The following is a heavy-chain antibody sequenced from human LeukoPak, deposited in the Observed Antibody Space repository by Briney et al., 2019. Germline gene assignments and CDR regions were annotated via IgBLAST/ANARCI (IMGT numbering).Heavy chain of an antibody. Sequence: PSETLSLTCTVSGYSISSISSTYYRGWVRQSPGKGLEWIGSLYHSGTTYYNPSLQSRVTISIDTSKNQFSLKLSSVTAADTAVYYCARLRVQNYGGNWGFDYWGQGTLVTVSS. CDR2: LYHSGTT. CDR3: ARLRVQNYGGNWGFDY. J-gene: IGHJ4*02. D-gene: IGHD4-23*01. V-gene: IGHV4-38-2*02. CDR1: GYSISSISSTYY.